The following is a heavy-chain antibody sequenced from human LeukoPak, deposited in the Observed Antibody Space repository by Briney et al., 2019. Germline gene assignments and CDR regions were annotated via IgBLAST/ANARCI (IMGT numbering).Heavy chain of an antibody. Sequence: ASVKVSCKASRYTFTRYGLCWVRQAPGQGLEWMGCINPYNGDIKYTQKVQGRVTMTTDTSASTAYMELRSLRSDDTAVYYRARSPAQGAYSYGSDIWGQGTMVTVSS. CDR2: INPYNGDI. J-gene: IGHJ3*02. CDR3: ARSPAQGAYSYGSDI. V-gene: IGHV1-18*01. CDR1: RYTFTRYG. D-gene: IGHD5-18*01.